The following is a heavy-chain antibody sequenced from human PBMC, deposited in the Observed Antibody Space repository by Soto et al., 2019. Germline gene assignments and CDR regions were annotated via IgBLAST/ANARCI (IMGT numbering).Heavy chain of an antibody. J-gene: IGHJ1*01. Sequence: VGSLRLSCAASGFTFSSYAMSWVRQAPGKGLEWVSAISGSGGSTYYADSVKGRFTISRDNSKNTLYLQMNSLRAEDTAVYYCAKDFEDIVVVVAAADAEYFQHWGQGTLVTVSS. V-gene: IGHV3-23*01. CDR3: AKDFEDIVVVVAAADAEYFQH. CDR2: ISGSGGST. D-gene: IGHD2-15*01. CDR1: GFTFSSYA.